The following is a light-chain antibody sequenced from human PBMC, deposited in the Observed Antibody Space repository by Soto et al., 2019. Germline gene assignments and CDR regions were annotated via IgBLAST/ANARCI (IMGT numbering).Light chain of an antibody. CDR1: QSVSTR. CDR2: DAS. Sequence: DIQMTQSPSSLSASVVDRVTIIFRASQSVSTRLAWYQQKPGKAPKVLIYDASSWAGGVPSRFTGSGSGTEFTLTITSLQPDDSATYYCQQCNRYPITFGQGTRLEI. V-gene: IGKV1-5*02. CDR3: QQCNRYPIT. J-gene: IGKJ5*01.